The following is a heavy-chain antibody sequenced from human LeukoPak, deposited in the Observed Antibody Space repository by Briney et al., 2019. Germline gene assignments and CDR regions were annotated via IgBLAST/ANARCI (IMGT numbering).Heavy chain of an antibody. CDR2: ISAYNGNT. D-gene: IGHD3-16*01. CDR1: GGTFSSYG. Sequence: AASVKVSCKASGGTFSSYGISWVRQAPGQGLEWMGWISAYNGNTNYAQKLQGRVTMTTDTSTSTAYMELRSLRSDDTAVYYCARDTYDYVWGSDFDYWGQGTLVTVSS. J-gene: IGHJ4*02. V-gene: IGHV1-18*01. CDR3: ARDTYDYVWGSDFDY.